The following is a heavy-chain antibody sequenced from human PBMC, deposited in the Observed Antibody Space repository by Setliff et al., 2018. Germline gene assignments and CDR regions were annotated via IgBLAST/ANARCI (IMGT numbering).Heavy chain of an antibody. CDR3: TVYNTGSSKDHY. CDR1: GGTFSSYA. D-gene: IGHD2-8*02. Sequence: SVKVSCKASGGTFSSYAISWVRQAPGQGLEWMGGIIPIFGTANYAQKFQGRVTITTDESTSTAYMELSSLRSEDTALYYCTVYNTGSSKDHYWGQGTPVTVSS. CDR2: IIPIFGTA. J-gene: IGHJ4*02. V-gene: IGHV1-69*05.